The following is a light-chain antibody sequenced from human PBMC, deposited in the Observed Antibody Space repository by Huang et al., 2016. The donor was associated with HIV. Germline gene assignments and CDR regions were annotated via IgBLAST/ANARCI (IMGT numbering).Light chain of an antibody. V-gene: IGKV3-20*01. J-gene: IGKJ3*01. CDR2: SAS. CDR1: QSVSNY. CDR3: QQYGSSVFT. Sequence: ELVLTQSPVTLSLSPGERATLSCRASQSVSNYLAWYQQKPGQAPRRLIYSASNRATGIPDRFSGGGSGTDFTLTISRLEPEDFAVYFCQQYGSSVFTFGPGTKVDIK.